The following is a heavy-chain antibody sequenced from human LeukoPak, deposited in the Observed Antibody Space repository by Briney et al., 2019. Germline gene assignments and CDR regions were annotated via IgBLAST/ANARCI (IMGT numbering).Heavy chain of an antibody. J-gene: IGHJ4*02. CDR1: GFSFSSYE. CDR3: ARTVVVNDY. V-gene: IGHV3-7*01. Sequence: GGSLRLSCAASGFSFSSYEMNWVRQAPGKGLEWVANIKDGGEIYYVDSVKGRFTISRDNAKNSLYLQMNSLTAEDTAVYYCARTVVVNDYWGQGTLVTVSS. CDR2: IKDGGEI. D-gene: IGHD2-21*01.